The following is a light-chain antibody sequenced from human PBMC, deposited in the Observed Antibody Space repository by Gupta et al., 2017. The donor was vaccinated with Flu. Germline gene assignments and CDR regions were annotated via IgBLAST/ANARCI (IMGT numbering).Light chain of an antibody. CDR1: SGSIASYY. J-gene: IGLJ3*02. V-gene: IGLV6-57*03. CDR3: QAYDGSSRV. Sequence: TVTISCTRSSGSIASYYVQWYQQRPGSAPTTVIYEGIRRPSGVPDRFSGAVDSSSNSASLTISERKTEDEADYYCQAYDGSSRVFGGGTKLTVL. CDR2: EGI.